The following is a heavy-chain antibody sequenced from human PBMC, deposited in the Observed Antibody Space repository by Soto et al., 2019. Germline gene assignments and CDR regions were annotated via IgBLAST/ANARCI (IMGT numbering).Heavy chain of an antibody. D-gene: IGHD6-6*01. CDR2: IYDSGST. J-gene: IGHJ6*02. CDR1: GGSISSYD. V-gene: IGHV4-59*01. Sequence: SETLSLTCTVSGGSISSYDWSWIRQPPGKGLEWIGDIYDSGSTNYNPYLKSRVTISVDTFKNQFSLKLSSVTAADTAVYYCARASGYYYGMDVWGQGTTVTVSS. CDR3: ARASGYYYGMDV.